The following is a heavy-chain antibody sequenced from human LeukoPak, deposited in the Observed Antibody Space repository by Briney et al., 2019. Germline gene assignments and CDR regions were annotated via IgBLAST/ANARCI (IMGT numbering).Heavy chain of an antibody. J-gene: IGHJ5*02. CDR3: ARDNLITYYDILTPNWFDP. CDR2: TSSSDAGT. Sequence: PGGSLRLSCAASGFTLSSYAMSWVRQAPGKGLEWVSATSSSDAGTYYADSVKGRFTISRDNAKNSLYLQMNSLRAEDTALYYCARDNLITYYDILTPNWFDPWGQGTLVTVSS. D-gene: IGHD3-9*01. V-gene: IGHV3-23*01. CDR1: GFTLSSYA.